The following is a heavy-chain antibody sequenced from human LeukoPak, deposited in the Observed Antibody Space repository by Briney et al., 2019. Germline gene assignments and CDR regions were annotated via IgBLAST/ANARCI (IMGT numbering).Heavy chain of an antibody. D-gene: IGHD5-18*01. CDR2: ISAYNGNT. CDR3: ARSSTAMAVPNFDY. V-gene: IGHV1-18*01. Sequence: ASVKVSCKASGYTFTSYGISWVRQAPGQGLEWMGRISAYNGNTNYAQKLQGRVTMTTDTSTSTAYMELRSLRSDDTAVYYCARSSTAMAVPNFDYWGQGTLVTVSS. J-gene: IGHJ4*02. CDR1: GYTFTSYG.